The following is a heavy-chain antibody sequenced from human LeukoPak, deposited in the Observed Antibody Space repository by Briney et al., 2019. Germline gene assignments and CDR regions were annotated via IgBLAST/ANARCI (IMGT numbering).Heavy chain of an antibody. J-gene: IGHJ4*02. CDR3: ARDGSSWIHYFDY. D-gene: IGHD6-13*01. CDR1: GFTFSSYW. Sequence: GESLRLSCAASGFTFSSYWMSWVRQAPGKGLEWVANIKQDGSEKYYVDSVKGRFTISGDNAKNSLYLQMNSLRAEDTAVYYCARDGSSWIHYFDYWGQGTLVTVSS. CDR2: IKQDGSEK. V-gene: IGHV3-7*01.